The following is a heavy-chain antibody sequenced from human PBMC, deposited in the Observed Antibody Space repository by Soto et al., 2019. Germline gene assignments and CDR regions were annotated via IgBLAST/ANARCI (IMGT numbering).Heavy chain of an antibody. CDR3: ASSSPASDY. J-gene: IGHJ4*02. CDR2: ISTGGATT. V-gene: IGHV3-23*01. D-gene: IGHD3-10*01. Sequence: GGSLRLSCAASGFTFSNFPMSWVRQAPGKGLEWVSAISTGGATTYYADSVKGRFTISRDNSKNTLYVQMNSLRAEDSAIYYCASSSPASDYWGQGTLVTVSS. CDR1: GFTFSNFP.